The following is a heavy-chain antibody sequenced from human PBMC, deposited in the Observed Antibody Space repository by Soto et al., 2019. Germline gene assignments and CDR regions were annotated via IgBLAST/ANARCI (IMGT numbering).Heavy chain of an antibody. D-gene: IGHD3-22*01. CDR2: IWYDGSNK. Sequence: ALRLSPAAPWFSFSSYGMHRVRPAPGQGLEWVAGIWYDGSNKYYGDSAKGRFTISRDNSMNTLYLEMNSLRAEDTAVYYCARVSGAGYYDRTCYFDYWGQGTLVTVSS. CDR1: WFSFSSYG. CDR3: ARVSGAGYYDRTCYFDY. V-gene: IGHV3-33*01. J-gene: IGHJ4*02.